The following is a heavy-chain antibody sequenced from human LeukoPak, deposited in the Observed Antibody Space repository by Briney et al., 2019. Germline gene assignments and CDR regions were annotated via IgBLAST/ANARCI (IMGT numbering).Heavy chain of an antibody. J-gene: IGHJ6*03. Sequence: SQTLSLTCTVSGGSISSGSYYWSWIRQPAGKGLEWIGRIYTSGSTNYNPSLKSRVTISVDTSKNQFSLKLSSVTAADTAVYYCAGQNFYYYYMDVWGKGTTVTISS. CDR1: GGSISSGSYY. CDR3: AGQNFYYYYMDV. CDR2: IYTSGST. V-gene: IGHV4-61*02.